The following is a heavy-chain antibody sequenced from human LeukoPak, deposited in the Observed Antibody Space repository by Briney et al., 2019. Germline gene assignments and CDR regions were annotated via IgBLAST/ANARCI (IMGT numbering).Heavy chain of an antibody. CDR3: ARDYQTGFTGPGGDF. V-gene: IGHV3-64*01. Sequence: GGSLRLSCAASGYRFNNYAIHWFRQAPGKGLEYVSGINNNGDSTYYANSVKGRFTISRDNSKNTLFLQMGSLTSEDTAVYYCARDYQTGFTGPGGDFWGLGTLVTVSS. J-gene: IGHJ4*02. CDR2: INNNGDST. CDR1: GYRFNNYA. D-gene: IGHD3-9*01.